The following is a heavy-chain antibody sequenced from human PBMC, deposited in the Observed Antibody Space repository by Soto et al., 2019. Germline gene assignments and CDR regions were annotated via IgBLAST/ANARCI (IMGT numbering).Heavy chain of an antibody. CDR1: GFTFSSYG. J-gene: IGHJ6*02. Sequence: QVQLVESGGGVVQPGRSLRLSCAASGFTFSSYGMQWVRQAPGKGLEWVAVIWYDGSNKYYADSVKGRFTISRDNSKNTLYLQMNSLRAEDTAVYYCARDHHTAMVQDVWGQGTTVTVSS. D-gene: IGHD5-18*01. V-gene: IGHV3-33*01. CDR3: ARDHHTAMVQDV. CDR2: IWYDGSNK.